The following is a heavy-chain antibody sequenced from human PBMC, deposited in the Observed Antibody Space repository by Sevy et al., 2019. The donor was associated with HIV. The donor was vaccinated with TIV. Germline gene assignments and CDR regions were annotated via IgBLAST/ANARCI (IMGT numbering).Heavy chain of an antibody. V-gene: IGHV3-21*01. D-gene: IGHD2-21*02. CDR3: VRDETAATAIFDY. J-gene: IGHJ4*02. Sequence: GGSLRLSCAASGFTFSSYSMNWVRQAPGKGLEWVSSISSSSSYIYYADSVKGRFTISRDNAKNSLYLQMNSLRAEDTAVYYCVRDETAATAIFDYWGQGTLVTVSS. CDR2: ISSSSSYI. CDR1: GFTFSSYS.